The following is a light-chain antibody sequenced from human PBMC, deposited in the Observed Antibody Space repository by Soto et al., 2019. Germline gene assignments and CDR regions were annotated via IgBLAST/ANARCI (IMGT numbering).Light chain of an antibody. V-gene: IGLV1-40*01. Sequence: QSVLTQPPSVSGAPGQRVTISCTGSSSNIGAGFDVHWYHQIAGTAPKLLIYGNSNRPSGVPDRFSGSKSGTSASLAINGLQAEDEADYYCSSYAGSSNVFGTGTKLTVL. CDR2: GNS. CDR3: SSYAGSSNV. CDR1: SSNIGAGFD. J-gene: IGLJ1*01.